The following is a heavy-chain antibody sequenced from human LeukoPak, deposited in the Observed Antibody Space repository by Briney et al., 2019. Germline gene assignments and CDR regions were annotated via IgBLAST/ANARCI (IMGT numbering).Heavy chain of an antibody. CDR2: IYSGGST. V-gene: IGHV3-53*01. CDR3: ANRGYCSGGRCYWFFQH. D-gene: IGHD2-15*01. J-gene: IGHJ1*01. CDR1: GFTVSTNY. Sequence: GGSLRLSCAASGFTVSTNYMSWVRKAPGKGLEWVSVIYSGGSTYYADSVKGRFTISRDNSKNTLYLQMNSLRAQDTAVYYCANRGYCSGGRCYWFFQHWGQGTLVTVSS.